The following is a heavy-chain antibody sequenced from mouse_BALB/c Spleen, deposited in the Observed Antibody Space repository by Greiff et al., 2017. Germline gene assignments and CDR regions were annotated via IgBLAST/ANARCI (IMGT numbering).Heavy chain of an antibody. D-gene: IGHD2-3*01. CDR1: GYTFTSYW. CDR3: ARSKGWSPGLD. CDR2: INPSTGYT. V-gene: IGHV1-7*01. J-gene: IGHJ3*01. Sequence: QVQLKESGAELAKPGASVKMSCKASGYTFTSYWMHWVKQRPGQGLEWIGYINPSTGYTEYNQKFKDKATLTADKSSSTAYMQLSSLTSEDSAVYYCARSKGWSPGLDWGQGTLVTVSA.